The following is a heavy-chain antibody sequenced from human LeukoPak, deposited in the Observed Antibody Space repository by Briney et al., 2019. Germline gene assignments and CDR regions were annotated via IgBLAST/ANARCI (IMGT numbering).Heavy chain of an antibody. CDR3: ASPIYDTGGYYEY. CDR1: GYSFTSYW. D-gene: IGHD3-22*01. CDR2: SYPGDSDT. Sequence: LGAFLQISCKTSGYSFTSYWICWVRQMPGKGLDWMGISYPGDSDTRYSPSFQGQVTISADISISTAYLQWSSLKASDTAMDYCASPIYDTGGYYEYWGQGTLVTVSS. J-gene: IGHJ4*02. V-gene: IGHV5-51*01.